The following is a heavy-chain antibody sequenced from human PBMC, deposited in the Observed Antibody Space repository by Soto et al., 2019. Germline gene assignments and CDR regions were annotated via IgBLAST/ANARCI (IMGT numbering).Heavy chain of an antibody. CDR1: GFTFSSYG. CDR2: ISYDGSNK. V-gene: IGHV3-30*18. Sequence: QVQLVESGGGVVQPGRSLRLSCAASGFTFSSYGMHWVRQAPGKGLEWVAVISYDGSNKYYADSVKGRFTISRDNSKNTLYLKMNSLRAEDTAVYYCAKVNSDDYSNYFYYYYGMDVWGQGTTVTVSS. CDR3: AKVNSDDYSNYFYYYYGMDV. J-gene: IGHJ6*02. D-gene: IGHD4-4*01.